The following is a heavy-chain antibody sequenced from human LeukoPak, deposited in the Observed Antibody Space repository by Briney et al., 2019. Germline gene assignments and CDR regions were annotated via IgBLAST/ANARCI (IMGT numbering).Heavy chain of an antibody. J-gene: IGHJ5*02. Sequence: SETLSLTCTVSVGSISSYYWSWIRQPPGKGLEWIGYIYTSGSTNYNPSLKSRVTISVDTSKNQFSLKLSSVTAADTAVYYCARLLGPPGDNWFDPWGQGTLVTVSS. CDR3: ARLLGPPGDNWFDP. CDR2: IYTSGST. V-gene: IGHV4-4*09. D-gene: IGHD3-16*01. CDR1: VGSISSYY.